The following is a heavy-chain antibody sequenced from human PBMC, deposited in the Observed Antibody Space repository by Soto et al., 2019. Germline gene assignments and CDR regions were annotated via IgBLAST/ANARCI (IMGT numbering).Heavy chain of an antibody. Sequence: EVQLLESGGGLVQPGGSLRLSCAASGFTFSSYAMSWVRQAPGKGLEWVSAISGSGGSTYYADSVKGRFTITRDNSKNMLYLQMNRLRAEDTAVYYCAKRGLGYCTNGVCYHFDYWGQGTLVTVSS. D-gene: IGHD2-8*01. J-gene: IGHJ4*02. CDR3: AKRGLGYCTNGVCYHFDY. V-gene: IGHV3-23*01. CDR1: GFTFSSYA. CDR2: ISGSGGST.